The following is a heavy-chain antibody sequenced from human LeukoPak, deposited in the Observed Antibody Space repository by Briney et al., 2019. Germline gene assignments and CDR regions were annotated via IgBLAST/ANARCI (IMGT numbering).Heavy chain of an antibody. V-gene: IGHV1-8*01. J-gene: IGHJ6*03. Sequence: GASVKVSCKASGYTFTRYDINWVRQAPGQGLEWMGWMNPNRGNTGYAQKFQGRVTMTRDTSISTAYMELSSLRSEDTAVYYCARGAAYGSGGNYYYHMDVWGKGTTVTVSS. CDR2: MNPNRGNT. CDR3: ARGAAYGSGGNYYYHMDV. D-gene: IGHD3-10*01. CDR1: GYTFTRYD.